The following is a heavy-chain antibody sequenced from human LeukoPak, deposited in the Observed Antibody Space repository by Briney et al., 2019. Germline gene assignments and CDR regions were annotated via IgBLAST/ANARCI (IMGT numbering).Heavy chain of an antibody. V-gene: IGHV3-30*18. CDR1: GFTFNNYG. D-gene: IGHD2-2*01. Sequence: RAGGSLRLSCAASGFTFNNYGMHWVRQAPGKGLEWVAVISYDGRNIHYPDSVKGRFTISRDISTDTLWLQMDSLRTEDTAVYYCAKGPLRGTAAAIDYWGQGTPVTVSS. CDR3: AKGPLRGTAAAIDY. CDR2: ISYDGRNI. J-gene: IGHJ4*02.